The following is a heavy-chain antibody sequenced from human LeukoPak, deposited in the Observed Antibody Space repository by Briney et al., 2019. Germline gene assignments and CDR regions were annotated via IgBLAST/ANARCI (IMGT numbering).Heavy chain of an antibody. CDR1: GFTFSSYA. J-gene: IGHJ6*03. CDR2: ISGSGGST. CDR3: AKGGLSSSWSIYYYYYMDV. V-gene: IGHV3-23*01. D-gene: IGHD6-13*01. Sequence: GGSLRLSCAASGFTFSSYAMSWVRQAPGKGLEWVLAISGSGGSTYYADSVKGRFTISRDNSKNTLYLQMNSLRAEDTAVYYCAKGGLSSSWSIYYYYYMDVWGKGTTVTVSS.